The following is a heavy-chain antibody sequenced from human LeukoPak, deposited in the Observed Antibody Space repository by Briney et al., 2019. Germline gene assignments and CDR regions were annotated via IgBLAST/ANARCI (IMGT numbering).Heavy chain of an antibody. CDR1: GYTFTGYY. J-gene: IGHJ4*02. D-gene: IGHD5-18*01. CDR2: INPNSGGT. V-gene: IGHV1-2*02. Sequence: GASVKVSCKASGYTFTGYYMHWVRQAPGQGLEWMGWINPNSGGTNYAQKFQGRVTMTRDTSISTAYMELSRLRSDDTAVYYCARGLCGYSYGYICGVNYWGQGTLVTVSS. CDR3: ARGLCGYSYGYICGVNY.